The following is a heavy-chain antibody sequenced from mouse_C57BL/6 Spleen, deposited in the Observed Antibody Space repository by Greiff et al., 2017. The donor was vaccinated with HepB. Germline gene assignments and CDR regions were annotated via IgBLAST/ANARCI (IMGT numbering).Heavy chain of an antibody. V-gene: IGHV5-6*01. CDR1: GFTFSSYG. CDR2: ISSGGSYT. J-gene: IGHJ2*01. Sequence: EVQGVESGGDLVKPGGSLKLSCAASGFTFSSYGMSWVRQTPDKRLEWVATISSGGSYTYYPDSVKGRFTISRDNAKNTLYLQMSSLKSEDTAMYYCARHASIYGSSWDYFDYWGQGTTLTVSS. CDR3: ARHASIYGSSWDYFDY. D-gene: IGHD1-1*01.